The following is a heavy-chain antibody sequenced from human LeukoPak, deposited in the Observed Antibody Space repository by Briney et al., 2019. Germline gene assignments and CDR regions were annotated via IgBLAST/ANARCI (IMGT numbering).Heavy chain of an antibody. CDR3: ARWDSGEWFHDAFDI. CDR2: IYHSGST. J-gene: IGHJ3*02. CDR1: GYSISSGYY. Sequence: SETLSLTCGVSGYSISSGYYWGWIRHPPGKGLEWIGSIYHSGSTYYNQSLKSRVTISVDTSKNQFSLKLRSVTAADTALYYCARWDSGEWFHDAFDIWGQGTRVTVSS. D-gene: IGHD3-3*01. V-gene: IGHV4-38-2*01.